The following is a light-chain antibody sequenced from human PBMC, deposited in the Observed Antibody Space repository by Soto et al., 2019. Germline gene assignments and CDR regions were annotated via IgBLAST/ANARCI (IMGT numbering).Light chain of an antibody. CDR2: DAS. Sequence: DIQMTQSPSTLSASVGDRVTITCRASQSIYKWLAWYQQHPGKAPNLLIYDASSLENGVPSRFSGRGSGTEFTRTISSLQPDDFARYFCQQYDSYPYTFGQGTKLEIK. V-gene: IGKV1-5*01. J-gene: IGKJ2*01. CDR1: QSIYKW. CDR3: QQYDSYPYT.